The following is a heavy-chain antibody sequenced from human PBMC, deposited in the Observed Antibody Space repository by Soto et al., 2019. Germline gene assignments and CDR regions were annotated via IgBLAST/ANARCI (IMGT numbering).Heavy chain of an antibody. J-gene: IGHJ6*02. CDR3: HIAAAGTDYYYGMDV. CDR1: GFTFDDYT. CDR2: ISWDGGST. V-gene: IGHV3-43*01. D-gene: IGHD6-13*01. Sequence: EVQLVESGGVVVQPGGSLRLSCAASGFTFDDYTMHWVRQAPGKGLEWVSLISWDGGSTYYADSVKGRFTISRDNSKNSLYLQMNSLRTEDTALYYCHIAAAGTDYYYGMDVWGQGTTVTVSS.